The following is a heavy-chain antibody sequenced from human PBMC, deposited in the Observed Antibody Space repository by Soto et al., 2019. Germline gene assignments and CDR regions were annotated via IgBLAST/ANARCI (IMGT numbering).Heavy chain of an antibody. CDR2: ISSSSSDT. CDR3: ARDADILTGSDACDI. J-gene: IGHJ3*02. D-gene: IGHD3-9*01. V-gene: IGHV3-11*05. CDR1: GFTFSDYY. Sequence: QVQLVESGGGLVKPGGSLRLSCAASGFTFSDYYMSWLRQAPGKGLEWVSYISSSSSDTNYADSVKGLFTISRDNAKNSLNLQMNSQSAEDTAVYYCARDADILTGSDACDIWGRGTMVTVSS.